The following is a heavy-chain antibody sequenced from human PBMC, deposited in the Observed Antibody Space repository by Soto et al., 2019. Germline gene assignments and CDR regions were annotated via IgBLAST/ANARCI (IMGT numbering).Heavy chain of an antibody. Sequence: EVQLVETGGGLIQPGGSLRLSCAASGFTVSSNYMSWVRQAPGKGLEWVSVIYNGGSTYYADSVKGRFTISRDNSKNTLYLQMNSLRAEDTAVYYCARGKGELYYYYYGMDVWGQGTTVTVSS. D-gene: IGHD3-16*01. J-gene: IGHJ6*02. CDR2: IYNGGST. CDR3: ARGKGELYYYYYGMDV. CDR1: GFTVSSNY. V-gene: IGHV3-53*02.